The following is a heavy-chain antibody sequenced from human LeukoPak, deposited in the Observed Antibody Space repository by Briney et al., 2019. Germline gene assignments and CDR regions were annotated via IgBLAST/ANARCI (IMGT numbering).Heavy chain of an antibody. V-gene: IGHV3-48*03. Sequence: GGTLRLSCAASGFTFSSYEMNWVRQAPGKGLEWVSYISSSGSTIYYADSVKGRFTISRDNAKNSLYLQMNSLRAEDTAVYYCARSTRTRLQPDYWGEGTLVTVSS. J-gene: IGHJ4*02. D-gene: IGHD4-11*01. CDR3: ARSTRTRLQPDY. CDR1: GFTFSSYE. CDR2: ISSSGSTI.